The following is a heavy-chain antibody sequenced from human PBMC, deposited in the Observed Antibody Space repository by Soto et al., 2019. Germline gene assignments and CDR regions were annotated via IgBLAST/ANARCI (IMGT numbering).Heavy chain of an antibody. CDR1: DSVFVTSV. D-gene: IGHD3-16*01. CDR3: ARGGGRHLRPLET. Sequence: QALLEQSGPEVKKPGDSFRISCWLYDSVFVTSVITWLRQAPGQGLEWMGWISANDGGTLSAMKFTDRLVMSTDPMRNMAYLQLWDVNSDAAAVYFCARGGGRHLRPLETWGHGPPVTVSA. CDR2: ISANDGGT. J-gene: IGHJ4*01. V-gene: IGHV1-18*01.